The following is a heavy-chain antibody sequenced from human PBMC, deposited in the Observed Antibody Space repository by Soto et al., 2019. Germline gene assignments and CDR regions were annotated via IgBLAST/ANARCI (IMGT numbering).Heavy chain of an antibody. Sequence: KPXETLSLTCTVAGCSISSDNFWSWIRQPPGKGLEWIGHIYYSGNTDYNPSLKSRLAISIDTSKNQFSLKLSSVTAADTAVYFCAREGGESSDGLYYFDSWGQGSLVTVSS. CDR1: GCSISSDNF. CDR2: IYYSGNT. J-gene: IGHJ4*02. V-gene: IGHV4-30-4*01. CDR3: AREGGESSDGLYYFDS. D-gene: IGHD3-16*01.